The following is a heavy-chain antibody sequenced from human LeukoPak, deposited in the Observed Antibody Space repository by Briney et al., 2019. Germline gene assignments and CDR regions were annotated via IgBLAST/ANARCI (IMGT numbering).Heavy chain of an antibody. CDR3: ARDQGDYGDDL. V-gene: IGHV4-39*07. D-gene: IGHD4-17*01. Sequence: PSETLSLTCTVSGGSISSSSYYWGWIRQPPGKGLEWIGSIYYSGSTYYNPSLKSRVTISVDTSKNQFSLKLSSVTAADTAVYYCARDQGDYGDDLWSRGTLVTVSS. CDR2: IYYSGST. J-gene: IGHJ2*01. CDR1: GGSISSSSYY.